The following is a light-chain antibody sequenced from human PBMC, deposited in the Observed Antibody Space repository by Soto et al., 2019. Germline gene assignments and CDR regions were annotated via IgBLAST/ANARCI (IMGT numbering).Light chain of an antibody. CDR3: QHRTNWPLT. CDR1: QSVSSY. V-gene: IGKV3-11*01. CDR2: DAS. J-gene: IGKJ4*01. Sequence: EIVLTQSPGTLSLSPGERATLSCRASQSVSSYLAWYQQKPGQAPRLLIYDASNRATDIPARFSGSGSGTDFTLTLSSLESEDSAVYYCQHRTNWPLTFGGGPKVEIK.